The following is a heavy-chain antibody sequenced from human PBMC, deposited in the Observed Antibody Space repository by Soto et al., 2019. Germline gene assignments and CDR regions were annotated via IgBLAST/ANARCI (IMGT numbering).Heavy chain of an antibody. D-gene: IGHD6-19*01. J-gene: IGHJ5*02. V-gene: IGHV3-13*01. CDR1: GFTFSTYD. Sequence: LRLSCVGFGFTFSTYDMHWVRQNVGKGLEWVSSIGTDDDTYYLDSVRGRFTISREDAKNSLYLQMDSLRAEDTAVYYCAREIIAVIATIRWFGPWGQRTMVAVSS. CDR3: AREIIAVIATIRWFGP. CDR2: IGTDDDT.